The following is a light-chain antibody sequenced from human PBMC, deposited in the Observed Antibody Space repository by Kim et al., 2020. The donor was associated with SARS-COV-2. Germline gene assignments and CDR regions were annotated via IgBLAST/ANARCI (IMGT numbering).Light chain of an antibody. CDR3: SAWDSSLSAWV. Sequence: QAGLTQPPSVSKDLRQTATLTCTGNSNNVGDQGAAWLQQHQGHPPKLLSYRNNNRPSGISERFSASRSGNTVSLTITGLQPEDEADYYCSAWDSSLSAWVFGGGTKLTVL. CDR1: SNNVGDQG. V-gene: IGLV10-54*01. J-gene: IGLJ3*02. CDR2: RNN.